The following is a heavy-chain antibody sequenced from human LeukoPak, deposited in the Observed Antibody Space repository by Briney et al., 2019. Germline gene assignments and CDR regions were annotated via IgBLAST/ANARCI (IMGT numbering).Heavy chain of an antibody. J-gene: IGHJ4*02. CDR1: RFTFSDYY. CDR3: ARDGYSSRLFDY. D-gene: IGHD6-13*01. V-gene: IGHV3-11*04. Sequence: GGSLRLSCAASRFTFSDYYMSWIPEAPGKGREWVSYISSRRTTYYADSVKGRLTISRDNAQNSLYMQMNSLRAEDTAVYYCARDGYSSRLFDYWGQGTLVTVSS. CDR2: ISSRRTT.